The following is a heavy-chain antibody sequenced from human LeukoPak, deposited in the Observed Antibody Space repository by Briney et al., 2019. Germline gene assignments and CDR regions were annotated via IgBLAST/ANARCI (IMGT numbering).Heavy chain of an antibody. V-gene: IGHV1-2*02. D-gene: IGHD6-13*01. CDR2: INPNSGGT. J-gene: IGHJ4*02. CDR1: GYTFTGYY. Sequence: ASVKVSCKASGYTFTGYYMHWVRQAPGQGLEWMGWINPNSGGTNYAQKFQGRVTMTRDTSISTAYMELSRLRSDDTAVYFCAREDYISSCPDYWGQGTLVTVSS. CDR3: AREDYISSCPDY.